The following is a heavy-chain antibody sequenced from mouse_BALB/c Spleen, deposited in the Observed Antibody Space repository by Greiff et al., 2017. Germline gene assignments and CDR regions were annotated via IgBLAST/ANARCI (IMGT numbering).Heavy chain of an antibody. D-gene: IGHD1-1*01. CDR2: IWSGGST. CDR1: GFSLTSYG. J-gene: IGHJ1*01. CDR3: ARYRGGSGYWYFDF. V-gene: IGHV2-4-1*01. Sequence: VQLQQSGPGLVQPSQSLSITCTVSGFSLTSYGVHWVRQSPGKGLEWLGVIWSGGSTDYNAAFISRLSISKANSKRQVFFKMNSLQAGDTAIYYGARYRGGSGYWYFDFWGEGTTVTVSS.